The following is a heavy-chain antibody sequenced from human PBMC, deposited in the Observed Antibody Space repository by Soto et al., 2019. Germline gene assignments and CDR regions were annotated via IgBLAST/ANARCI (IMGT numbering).Heavy chain of an antibody. D-gene: IGHD2-8*01. Sequence: QVQLVQSGAEVKKPGSSVKVSCKASGGTFSSYAISWVRQAPGQGLEWMGGIIPIFGTANYAQKFQGRVTITADESTSTAYMELSSLRSEDTAVYYCASPRDIVQPRYYYYGMDVWGQGTTVTVSS. J-gene: IGHJ6*02. CDR3: ASPRDIVQPRYYYYGMDV. CDR2: IIPIFGTA. V-gene: IGHV1-69*01. CDR1: GGTFSSYA.